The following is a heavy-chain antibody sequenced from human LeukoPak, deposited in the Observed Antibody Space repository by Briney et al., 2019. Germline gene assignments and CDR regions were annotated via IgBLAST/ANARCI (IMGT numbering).Heavy chain of an antibody. CDR3: ARGKKGPNAFDI. V-gene: IGHV4-39*07. CDR2: IYYSGST. Sequence: TASETLSLTCTVSGGSISSSSYYWGWIRQPPGKGLEWIGSIYYSGSTYYNPSLKSRVTISVDTSKNQFSLKLSSVTAADTAVYYCARGKKGPNAFDIWGQGTMVTVSS. J-gene: IGHJ3*02. CDR1: GGSISSSSYY.